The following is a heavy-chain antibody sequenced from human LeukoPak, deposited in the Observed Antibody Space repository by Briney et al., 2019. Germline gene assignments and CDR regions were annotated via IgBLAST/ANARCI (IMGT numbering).Heavy chain of an antibody. V-gene: IGHV4-39*01. CDR3: ARRRGYYYGSGSQGKNWFDP. Sequence: PSETLSLTCTVSGDSISRSSYYWGWIRQPPGKGLEWIGNVHWTGTPNYNPSLKSRATVSVDTSKNQFSLQLSSVTAADTAVYYCARRRGYYYGSGSQGKNWFDPWGQGTLVTVSS. D-gene: IGHD3-10*01. CDR2: VHWTGTP. J-gene: IGHJ5*02. CDR1: GDSISRSSYY.